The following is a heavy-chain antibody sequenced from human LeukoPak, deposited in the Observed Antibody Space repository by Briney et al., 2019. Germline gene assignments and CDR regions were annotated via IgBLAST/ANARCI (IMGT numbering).Heavy chain of an antibody. Sequence: GGSLRLSCAASGFTFSSYAMSWVRQAPGKGLEWVSAISGSGGSTYYADSVKGRFTISSDNSKNTLYLQMNSLRAEDMAVYYCAKDYYYTGGYFDYWGQGTLVTVSS. V-gene: IGHV3-23*01. CDR2: ISGSGGST. J-gene: IGHJ4*02. D-gene: IGHD3-10*01. CDR1: GFTFSSYA. CDR3: AKDYYYTGGYFDY.